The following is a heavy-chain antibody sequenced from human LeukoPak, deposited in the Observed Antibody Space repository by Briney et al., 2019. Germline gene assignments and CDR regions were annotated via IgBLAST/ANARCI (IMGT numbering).Heavy chain of an antibody. J-gene: IGHJ4*02. D-gene: IGHD3-10*01. CDR1: GFPFSNTW. CDR2: IQSKTDGWTT. CDR3: TTATPHYFGSGSYSDTRYYFDS. Sequence: GVSLRLSCAASGFPFSNTWMSWVRQAPGRGLEWVGRIQSKTDGWTTDYDAPVKGRFTISRDDSKNTLYLQMNSLKSEDTAVYYCTTATPHYFGSGSYSDTRYYFDSWGQGTLVTVSS. V-gene: IGHV3-15*01.